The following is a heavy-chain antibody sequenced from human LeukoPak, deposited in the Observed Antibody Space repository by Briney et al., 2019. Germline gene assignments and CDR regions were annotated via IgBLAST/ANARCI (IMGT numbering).Heavy chain of an antibody. J-gene: IGHJ5*02. CDR3: AGVKYQRAWFDP. D-gene: IGHD2-2*01. CDR2: INSDGSST. CDR1: GFTFSSYW. Sequence: PGGSLRLSCAASGFTFSSYWMHWVRQAPGKGLVWVSRINSDGSSTSYADSVKGRFTISRDNAKNTLYLQMNSLRAEDTAVYYCAGVKYQRAWFDPWGQGTLVTVSS. V-gene: IGHV3-74*01.